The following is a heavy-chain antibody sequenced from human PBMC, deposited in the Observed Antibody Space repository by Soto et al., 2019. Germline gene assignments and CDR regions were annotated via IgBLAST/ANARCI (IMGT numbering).Heavy chain of an antibody. J-gene: IGHJ3*02. V-gene: IGHV3-66*01. CDR3: AIEKVGATSVHVFDI. CDR1: GFNGVGNY. D-gene: IGHD1-26*01. Sequence: GGSMRVCYAASGFNGVGNYVSWIRQAPGKGLEWVSVIYSGGSTYYADSVKGRFTISRDNAKNSLYLQMNSLRAEDTAVYYCAIEKVGATSVHVFDIWGQGTMVTVSS. CDR2: IYSGGST.